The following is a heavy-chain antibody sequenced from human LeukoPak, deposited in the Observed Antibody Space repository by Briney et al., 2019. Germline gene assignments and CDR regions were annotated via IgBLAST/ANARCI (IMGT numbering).Heavy chain of an antibody. D-gene: IGHD2-15*01. J-gene: IGHJ6*04. CDR2: IHYSGST. V-gene: IGHV4-30-4*01. CDR3: AGLSGRGYYYYGMDV. Sequence: SQTLSLTCTVSGGSISSGDYYWSWIPPPPGKGLEWIVCIHYSGSTYSNPSLKSRVTIPVDTSKTQFSLKLSSVTAADTAVYYCAGLSGRGYYYYGMDVWGKGKTVTVFS. CDR1: GGSISSGDYY.